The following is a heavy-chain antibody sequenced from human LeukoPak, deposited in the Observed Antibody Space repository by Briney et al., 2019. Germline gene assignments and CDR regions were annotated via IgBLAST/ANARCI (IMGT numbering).Heavy chain of an antibody. CDR3: ARDMVDRGYYYGMDV. J-gene: IGHJ6*02. Sequence: ASVKVSCKASGYTFTGYYMHWVRQAPGQGIEWKGWINPNSGGTNYAQKFQGRVTMTRDTSISTAYMELSRLRSDDTAVYYCARDMVDRGYYYGMDVWGQGTTVTVSS. CDR2: INPNSGGT. CDR1: GYTFTGYY. V-gene: IGHV1-2*02. D-gene: IGHD4/OR15-4a*01.